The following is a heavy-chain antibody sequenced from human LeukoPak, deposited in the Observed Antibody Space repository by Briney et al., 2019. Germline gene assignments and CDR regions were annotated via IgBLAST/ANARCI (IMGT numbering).Heavy chain of an antibody. CDR1: GFTFDDYA. V-gene: IGHV3-9*01. CDR2: ISWNSGSI. J-gene: IGHJ4*02. D-gene: IGHD6-19*01. Sequence: GGSLRLSCAASGFTFDDYAIHWVRQAPGKGLEWVSGISWNSGSIGYADSVKGRFTISRDNAKNSLYLQMNSLRAEDTALYYCAKDTGSSGPFDYWGQGTLVTVSS. CDR3: AKDTGSSGPFDY.